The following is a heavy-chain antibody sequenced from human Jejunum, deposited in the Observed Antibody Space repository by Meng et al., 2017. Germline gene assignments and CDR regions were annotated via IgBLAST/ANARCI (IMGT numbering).Heavy chain of an antibody. V-gene: IGHV4-31*01. CDR2: IYYSGST. CDR3: ARVNWTSSYWYFDL. Sequence: VHRQRSGPGLVQPSQTLSLTCTVSGASMSSGNYYWTWIRQHPGKGLEWIGYIYYSGSTYYNPSLQSLVTISIDMSENQFSLKLTSVTAADTAVYYCARVNWTSSYWYFDLWGRGTLVTVSS. D-gene: IGHD1-1*01. CDR1: GASMSSGNYY. J-gene: IGHJ2*01.